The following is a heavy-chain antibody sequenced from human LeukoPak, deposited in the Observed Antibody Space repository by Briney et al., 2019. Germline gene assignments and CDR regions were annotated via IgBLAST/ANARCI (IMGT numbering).Heavy chain of an antibody. V-gene: IGHV4-61*01. CDR1: NYSISSDYY. D-gene: IGHD6-19*01. CDR3: ARVGTCSGWYCDKRAFDI. Sequence: SETLSLTCTVSNYSISSDYYWGWIRQPPGKGLEWIGYIYYSGSTNYNPSLKSRVTISVDTSKNQFSLKLSSVTAADTAVYYCARVGTCSGWYCDKRAFDIWGQGTMVTVSS. CDR2: IYYSGST. J-gene: IGHJ3*02.